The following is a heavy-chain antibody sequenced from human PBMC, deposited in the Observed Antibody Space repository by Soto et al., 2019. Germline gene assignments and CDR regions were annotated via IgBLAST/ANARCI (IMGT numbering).Heavy chain of an antibody. CDR2: INHSGST. D-gene: IGHD3-10*01. J-gene: IGHJ6*02. V-gene: IGHV4-34*01. CDR1: GGSCRGHY. Sequence: PSETLSLTCAVDGGSCRGHYGSWLRQPPGKGLEWIGEINHSGSTNYNPSLKSRVTISVDTSKNQFSLKLSSVTAADTAVYYCATWAGSGRHGMDVWGQGTTVTVSS. CDR3: ATWAGSGRHGMDV.